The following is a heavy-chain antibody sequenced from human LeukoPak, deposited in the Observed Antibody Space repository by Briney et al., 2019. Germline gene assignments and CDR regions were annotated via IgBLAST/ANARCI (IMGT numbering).Heavy chain of an antibody. V-gene: IGHV4-34*01. D-gene: IGHD1-26*01. CDR1: GGSFSGYY. CDR2: INHSGST. CDR3: ARGRRYSGSYYGYYYYMDA. Sequence: PSETLSLTCAVYGGSFSGYYWSWIRQPPGKGLEWIGEINHSGSTNYNPSLKSRVTISVDTSKNQFSLKLSSVTAADTAVYYCARGRRYSGSYYGYYYYMDAWGKGTTVTVSS. J-gene: IGHJ6*03.